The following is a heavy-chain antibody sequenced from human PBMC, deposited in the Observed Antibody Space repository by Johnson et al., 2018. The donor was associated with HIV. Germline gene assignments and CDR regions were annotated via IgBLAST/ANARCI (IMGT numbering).Heavy chain of an antibody. CDR3: AKDRGLSIAARGGAFDI. CDR2: INWNSGSI. Sequence: VESGGGLVQPGGSLRLSCAASGFTFDDYGMSWVRQAPGKGLEWVSGINWNSGSIGYADSVKGRFTISRDNAKTSLYLQMNSLRAEDTALYYCAKDRGLSIAARGGAFDIWGQGTMVTVSP. D-gene: IGHD6-6*01. CDR1: GFTFDDYG. V-gene: IGHV3-9*01. J-gene: IGHJ3*02.